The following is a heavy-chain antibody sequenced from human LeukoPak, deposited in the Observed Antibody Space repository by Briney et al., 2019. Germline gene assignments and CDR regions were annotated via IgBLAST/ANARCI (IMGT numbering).Heavy chain of an antibody. CDR3: ARTLSYYYDSSGYYRYFDY. V-gene: IGHV4-30-4*01. CDR2: IYYSGST. Sequence: SETLSLTCTVSGGSISSGDYYWSWIRQPPGKGLEWFGYIYYSGSTYYNPSLKSRVTISVDTSKNQFSLKLSSVTAADTAVYYCARTLSYYYDSSGYYRYFDYWGQGTLVTVSS. CDR1: GGSISSGDYY. D-gene: IGHD3-22*01. J-gene: IGHJ4*02.